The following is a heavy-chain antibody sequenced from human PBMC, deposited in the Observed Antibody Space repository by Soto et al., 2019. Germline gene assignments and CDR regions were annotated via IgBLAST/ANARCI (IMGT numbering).Heavy chain of an antibody. D-gene: IGHD6-25*01. V-gene: IGHV3-53*01. CDR2: IYSGGST. J-gene: IGHJ6*02. Sequence: EVQLVESGGGFIQPGGSLRLSCVVSGLTVSRNYMTWVRQAPGKGLECVSVIYSGGSTYSADSVKGRFTISRDNSKNTVYLLRNSLRVEDTAVYYCARFPQGRPEGMDVWGQGTTVTVS. CDR1: GLTVSRNY. CDR3: ARFPQGRPEGMDV.